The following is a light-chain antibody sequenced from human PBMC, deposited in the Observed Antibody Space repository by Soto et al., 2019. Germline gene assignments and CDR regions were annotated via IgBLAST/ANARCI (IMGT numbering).Light chain of an antibody. J-gene: IGLJ2*01. CDR3: GTWDSSLSVGV. V-gene: IGLV1-51*01. CDR1: SSNIGNNP. Sequence: QSVLTQPPSVSAAPGQRVTISCSGSSSNIGNNPVSWYQQLPGTAPKLLIYDNNKRPSGIPAQFSGSKSGTSATLGITGLQTGDEADYYCGTWDSSLSVGVFGGGTKLTVL. CDR2: DNN.